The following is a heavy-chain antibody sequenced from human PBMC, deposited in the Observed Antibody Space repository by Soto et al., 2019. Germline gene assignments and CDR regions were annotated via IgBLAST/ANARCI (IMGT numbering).Heavy chain of an antibody. J-gene: IGHJ3*02. CDR2: INHSGST. Sequence: SETLSLTCAVYGGSFSGYYWSWIRQPPGKGLEWIGEINHSGSTNYNPSLKSRVTISVDTSKNQFSLKLSSVTAADTAVYYCARGEDSSGYSDAFDIWGQGTMVTVSS. CDR3: ARGEDSSGYSDAFDI. D-gene: IGHD3-22*01. V-gene: IGHV4-34*01. CDR1: GGSFSGYY.